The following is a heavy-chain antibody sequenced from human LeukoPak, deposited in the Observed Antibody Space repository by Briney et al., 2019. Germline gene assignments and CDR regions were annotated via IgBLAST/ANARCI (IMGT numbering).Heavy chain of an antibody. Sequence: SETLSLTCTVSGGSISSYYWSWIRQPAGKGLEWIGRIYTSGSTNYNPPLKSRVTMSVDTSKNQFSLKLSSVTAADTAVYYCARDGGYCGGDCFVDVWGKGTTVTVSS. CDR2: IYTSGST. V-gene: IGHV4-4*07. J-gene: IGHJ6*04. CDR3: ARDGGYCGGDCFVDV. CDR1: GGSISSYY. D-gene: IGHD2-21*02.